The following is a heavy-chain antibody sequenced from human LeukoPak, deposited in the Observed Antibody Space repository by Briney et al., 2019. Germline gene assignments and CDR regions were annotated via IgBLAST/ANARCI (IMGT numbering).Heavy chain of an antibody. CDR2: ISSDGIDK. CDR1: GVTFRNYG. D-gene: IGHD5-12*01. V-gene: IGHV3-30*03. Sequence: PGGSLRLSRSVSGVTFRNYGMHWVRQAPGKGLEWVALISSDGIDKLYGAPVKGRFTISRDDSKSTLYLQMNSLTAEDTAVYYCTTKVMRGNLGDDYDDWGQGTLVTVSS. J-gene: IGHJ4*02. CDR3: TTKVMRGNLGDDYDD.